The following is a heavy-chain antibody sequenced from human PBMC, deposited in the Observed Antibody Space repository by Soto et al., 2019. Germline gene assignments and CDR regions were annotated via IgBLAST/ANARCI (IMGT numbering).Heavy chain of an antibody. D-gene: IGHD6-19*01. Sequence: QVQLVQSGAEVKKPGSSVKVSCKASGGTFSSYAISWVRQAPGQGLEWMGGIIPIFGTANYAPKFQGRVTITADGSTSTAYMEVSSLRSEDTAVYYCAGYSSGWSNLFDPWGQGTLVTVSS. J-gene: IGHJ5*02. V-gene: IGHV1-69*01. CDR3: AGYSSGWSNLFDP. CDR2: IIPIFGTA. CDR1: GGTFSSYA.